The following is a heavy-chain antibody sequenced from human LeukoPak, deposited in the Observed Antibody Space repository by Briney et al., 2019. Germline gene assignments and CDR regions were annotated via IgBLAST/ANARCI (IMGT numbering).Heavy chain of an antibody. D-gene: IGHD2-2*01. CDR1: XXXXXXYX. CDR3: ARASYQLLLDY. CDR2: INHSGST. V-gene: IGHV4-34*01. J-gene: IGHJ4*02. Sequence: SETXSLTXAXXXXXXXXYXWXWIRQPPGXGLEWIGEINHSGSTNYNPSLKSRVTISVDTSKNQFSLKLSSVTAADTAVYYCARASYQLLLDYWGQGTLVTVSS.